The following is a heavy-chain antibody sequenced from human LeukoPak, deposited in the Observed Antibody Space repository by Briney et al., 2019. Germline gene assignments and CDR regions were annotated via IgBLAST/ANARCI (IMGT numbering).Heavy chain of an antibody. Sequence: GGSLRLSCAASGFTFSSYAMRWVRQAPGKGLEWVAGISYDGSNKYYADSVRGRFTISRDNSTNKLYLPMNSLRAEETAVYYCARHAETHFRITMVRGVMDSWGQGTLVTASS. CDR2: ISYDGSNK. J-gene: IGHJ4*02. CDR3: ARHAETHFRITMVRGVMDS. CDR1: GFTFSSYA. D-gene: IGHD3-10*01. V-gene: IGHV3-30-3*01.